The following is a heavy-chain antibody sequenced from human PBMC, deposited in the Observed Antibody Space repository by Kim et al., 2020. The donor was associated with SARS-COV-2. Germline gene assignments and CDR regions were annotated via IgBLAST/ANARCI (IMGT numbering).Heavy chain of an antibody. J-gene: IGHJ4*02. V-gene: IGHV4-34*01. CDR2: INHSGST. Sequence: SETLSLTCAVYGGSFSGYYWSWIRQPPGKRLEWIGEINHSGSTNYNPSLKSRVTISVVTSKNQFSLKLSSVTAADTAVYYCASPAPVSRYYGSGRIGGFDYWGQGTLVTVSS. CDR3: ASPAPVSRYYGSGRIGGFDY. CDR1: GGSFSGYY. D-gene: IGHD3-10*01.